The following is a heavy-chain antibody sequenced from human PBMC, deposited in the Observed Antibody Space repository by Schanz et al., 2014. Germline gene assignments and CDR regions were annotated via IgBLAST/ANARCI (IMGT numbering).Heavy chain of an antibody. J-gene: IGHJ3*01. Sequence: VQLVESGGGLVQPGGSLRLSCAASGFTFSTYAMHWVRQAPGKGLGWLAVISSDGFNKFYADSVKGRFTISRDNSNTTLYLHMNSLRVEDTAVYYCAPLDDCGGGCPINDAFDVWGQGTMVTVSS. CDR3: APLDDCGGGCPINDAFDV. V-gene: IGHV3-30*04. D-gene: IGHD2-21*01. CDR2: ISSDGFNK. CDR1: GFTFSTYA.